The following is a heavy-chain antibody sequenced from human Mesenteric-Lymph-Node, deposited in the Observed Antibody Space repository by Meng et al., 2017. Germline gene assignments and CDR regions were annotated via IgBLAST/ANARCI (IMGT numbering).Heavy chain of an antibody. CDR2: IIPIFGTA. V-gene: IGHV1-69*13. CDR1: GGTFSSYA. CDR3: ARVYHCAGDCYTNYFDY. J-gene: IGHJ4*02. Sequence: SVKVSCKASGGTFSSYAISWVRQAPGQGLEWMGGIIPIFGTANYAQKFQGRVTITADESTSTAYMELSSLRSEDTAVYYCARVYHCAGDCYTNYFDYWGQGTLVTVSS. D-gene: IGHD2-21*02.